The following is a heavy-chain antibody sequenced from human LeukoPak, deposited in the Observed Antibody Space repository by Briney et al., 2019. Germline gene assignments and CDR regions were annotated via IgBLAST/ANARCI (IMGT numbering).Heavy chain of an antibody. J-gene: IGHJ3*02. CDR1: GGSISSGSYY. CDR2: IYTSGST. Sequence: SQTLSLTCTVSGGSISSGSYYWSWIRQPAGKGLEWIGRIYTSGSTNYNPSLKSRVTISVDTSKNQFSLKLSSVTAADTAVYYCARVLGARGDAFDIWGQGTMVTVSS. V-gene: IGHV4-61*02. D-gene: IGHD1-26*01. CDR3: ARVLGARGDAFDI.